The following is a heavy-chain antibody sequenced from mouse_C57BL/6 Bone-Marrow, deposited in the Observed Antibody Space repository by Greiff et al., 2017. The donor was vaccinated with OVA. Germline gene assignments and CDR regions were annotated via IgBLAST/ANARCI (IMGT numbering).Heavy chain of an antibody. V-gene: IGHV14-2*01. CDR2: IDPEDGET. Sequence: VQLKESGAELVKPGASVKLSCTASGFNITDYYMHWVKQRPEQGLEWIGRIDPEDGETKYAPKFQGKATITADTSSNTAYLQLSSLTAEDTAVYYCALDSSGYEDDWGQGTTLTVSS. CDR1: GFNITDYY. J-gene: IGHJ2*01. D-gene: IGHD3-2*02. CDR3: ALDSSGYEDD.